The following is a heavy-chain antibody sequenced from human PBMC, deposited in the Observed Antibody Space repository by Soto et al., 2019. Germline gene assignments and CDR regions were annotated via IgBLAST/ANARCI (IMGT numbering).Heavy chain of an antibody. CDR1: GYTFTSYD. CDR2: MNPNSGNT. J-gene: IGHJ4*02. Sequence: QVQLVQSGAEVKKPGASVKVSCKASGYTFTSYDINWVRQATGQGLEWMGWMNPNSGNTGYAQKFQGRVTMTRNTSISTAYMELSSLRSEDTAVYYCASWATKVFWRGFDYWGQGTLVTVSS. D-gene: IGHD3-3*01. V-gene: IGHV1-8*01. CDR3: ASWATKVFWRGFDY.